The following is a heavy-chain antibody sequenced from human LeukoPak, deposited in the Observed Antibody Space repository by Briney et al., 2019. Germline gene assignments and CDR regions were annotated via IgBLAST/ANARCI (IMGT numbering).Heavy chain of an antibody. CDR3: ARDHTLGIFDY. CDR2: ISYDGSNK. CDR1: GFTFSGYP. J-gene: IGHJ4*02. Sequence: KSLRLSCAASGFTFSGYPMHWVRQAPGKGLEWVAVISYDGSNKYYADSVKGRFTISRDNSKNTLYLQMNSLRAEDTAVYYCARDHTLGIFDYWGQGTLVTVSS. V-gene: IGHV3-30-3*01. D-gene: IGHD7-27*01.